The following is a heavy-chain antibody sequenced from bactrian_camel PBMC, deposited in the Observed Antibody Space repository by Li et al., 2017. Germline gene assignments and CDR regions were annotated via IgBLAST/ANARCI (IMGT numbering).Heavy chain of an antibody. CDR1: GFTFSTSY. Sequence: VQLVESGGGLVQPGGSLRLSCAASGFTFSTSYMSWVRQAPGAGLEWVSTMNPDGGSTSSANSVKGRFTISRDNAKNTLYLQLNSLKTEDTAMYICSADKDGGSCGFGVFGQGTQVTVS. J-gene: IGHJ4*01. CDR2: MNPDGGST. V-gene: IGHV3S40*01. D-gene: IGHD6*01.